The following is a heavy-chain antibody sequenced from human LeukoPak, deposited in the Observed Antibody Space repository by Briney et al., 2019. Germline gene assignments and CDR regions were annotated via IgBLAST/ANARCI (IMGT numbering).Heavy chain of an antibody. CDR3: AKGYSNNQYCSGGSCYSYYYYGMDV. CDR2: ISHDGTNK. Sequence: GGSLRLSCAASGFTVSSNYMSWVRQAPGKGLEWVAVISHDGTNKYYADSVKGRFTISRDNSKNTLYLQMNSLRAEDTAVYYCAKGYSNNQYCSGGSCYSYYYYGMDVWGQGTTVTVSS. V-gene: IGHV3-30*18. CDR1: GFTVSSNY. J-gene: IGHJ6*02. D-gene: IGHD2-15*01.